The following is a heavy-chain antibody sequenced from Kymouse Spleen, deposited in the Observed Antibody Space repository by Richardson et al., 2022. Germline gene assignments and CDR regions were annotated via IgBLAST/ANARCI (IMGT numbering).Heavy chain of an antibody. D-gene: IGHD4-11,IGHD4-11*01. Sequence: QVQLQQWGAGLLKPSETLSLTCAVYGGSFSGYYWSWIRQPPGKGLEWIGEINHSGSTNYNPSLKSRVTISVDTSKNQFSLKLSSVTAADTAVYYCARYDYSNYRDFDYWGQGTLVTVSS. J-gene: IGHJ4*02. CDR2: INHSGST. CDR3: ARYDYSNYRDFDY. CDR1: GGSFSGYY. V-gene: IGHV4-34*01.